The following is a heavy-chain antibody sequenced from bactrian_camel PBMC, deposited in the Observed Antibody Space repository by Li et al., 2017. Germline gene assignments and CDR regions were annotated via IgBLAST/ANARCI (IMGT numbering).Heavy chain of an antibody. J-gene: IGHJ4*01. CDR1: GFTFTTNW. CDR2: IDSRGTT. V-gene: IGHV3S1*01. CDR3: AAVWTDERLCRADYWDTFGPDY. Sequence: HVQLVESGGGLVQPGGSLRLSCAASGFTFTTNWMYWFRQAPGKEREGVARIDSRGTTEYVDSVKGRFTVFKGNAGKTLYLRMNSLRPEDTAMYYCAAVWTDERLCRADYWDTFGPDYRGQGTQVTVS. D-gene: IGHD4*01.